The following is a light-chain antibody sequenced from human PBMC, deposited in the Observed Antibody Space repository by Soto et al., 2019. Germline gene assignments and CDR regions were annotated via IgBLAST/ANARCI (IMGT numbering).Light chain of an antibody. CDR2: QGS. Sequence: DIQLTQSPSSLSASVGDRVTITCRASRSISNSLAWYQQRPGKAPNHLIYQGSTLQREVSSRFSGSGSGTEFNLTISSLQPDDFATYYCQQYDSYPLTFGGGTRVDIK. CDR1: RSISNS. V-gene: IGKV1-5*03. CDR3: QQYDSYPLT. J-gene: IGKJ4*01.